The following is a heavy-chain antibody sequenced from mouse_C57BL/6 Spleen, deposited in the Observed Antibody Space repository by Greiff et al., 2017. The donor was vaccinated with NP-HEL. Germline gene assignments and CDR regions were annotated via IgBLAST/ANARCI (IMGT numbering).Heavy chain of an antibody. D-gene: IGHD1-1*01. CDR2: ISYSGST. CDR3: ARYLYYGSSSHWYFDV. J-gene: IGHJ1*03. CDR1: GYSITSDY. V-gene: IGHV3-8*01. Sequence: DVQLQESGPGLAKPSQTLSLTCSVTGYSITSDYWNWIRKFPGNKLEYMGYISYSGSTYYNPSLKSRISITRDTSKNQYYLQLNSVTTEDTATYYCARYLYYGSSSHWYFDVWGTGTTVTVSS.